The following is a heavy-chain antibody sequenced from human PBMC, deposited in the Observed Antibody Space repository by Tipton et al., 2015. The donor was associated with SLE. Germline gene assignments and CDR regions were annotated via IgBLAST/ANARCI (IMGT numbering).Heavy chain of an antibody. CDR2: IYSGGST. J-gene: IGHJ4*02. Sequence: SLRLSCAASGFTFSSYAMNWVRQAPGKGLEWVSVIYSGGSTYYADSVKGRFTISRDNSKNTLYLQMNSLRAEDTAVYYCAKDRAVAGSLDYWGQGTLVTVSS. V-gene: IGHV3-23*03. D-gene: IGHD6-19*01. CDR3: AKDRAVAGSLDY. CDR1: GFTFSSYA.